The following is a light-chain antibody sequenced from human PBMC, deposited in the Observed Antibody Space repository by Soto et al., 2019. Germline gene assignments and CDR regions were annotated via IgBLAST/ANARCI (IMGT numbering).Light chain of an antibody. CDR1: QSISKD. CDR3: QQSYSTPPYT. V-gene: IGKV1-39*01. Sequence: DIQMTQSPSSLSASVGDRVTITCRASQSISKDLYWYQQKPGKAPKLLIYAASNLQGGVPSRFSGSGSGTDFTLNISSLQPEDFANYYCQQSYSTPPYTFAQGTRLEIK. J-gene: IGKJ2*01. CDR2: AAS.